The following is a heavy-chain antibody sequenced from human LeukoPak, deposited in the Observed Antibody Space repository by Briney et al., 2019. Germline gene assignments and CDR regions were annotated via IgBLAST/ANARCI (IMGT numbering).Heavy chain of an antibody. CDR2: IYYSGST. D-gene: IGHD6-19*01. CDR1: GGSISSYY. V-gene: IGHV4-59*01. CDR3: ARFSLYSSGWSFDY. J-gene: IGHJ4*02. Sequence: SETLSLTCTVSGGSISSYYWSWIRQPPGKGLEWIGYIYYSGSTNYNPSLESRVTISVDTSKNQFSLKLSSVTAADTAVYYCARFSLYSSGWSFDYWGQGTLVTVSS.